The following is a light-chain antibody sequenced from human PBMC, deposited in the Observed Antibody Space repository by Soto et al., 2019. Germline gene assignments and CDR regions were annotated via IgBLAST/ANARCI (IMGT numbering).Light chain of an antibody. CDR2: EDS. V-gene: IGLV2-23*01. CDR3: CSYAGSRTFV. J-gene: IGLJ3*02. CDR1: SSDVGAYNL. Sequence: QSALTQPASVSGSPEQSITISCTGTSSDVGAYNLVSWYQQHPGKAPRLIIYEDSKRPSGISPRFSGSKSDNTASLTISGLRAEDEAQYHCCSYAGSRTFVFGGGTTLTVL.